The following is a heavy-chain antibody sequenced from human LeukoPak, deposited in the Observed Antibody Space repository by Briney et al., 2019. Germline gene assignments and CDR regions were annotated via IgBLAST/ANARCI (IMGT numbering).Heavy chain of an antibody. V-gene: IGHV3-11*04. CDR3: ARSRRFTNTLLEH. J-gene: IGHJ5*02. CDR2: ISSSGTSI. D-gene: IGHD1-14*01. CDR1: GITFSDYY. Sequence: GGSLRLSCAASGITFSDYYMSWIRQAPGKGLEWVSHISSSGTSINYSDSVKGRFTISRDNAKKSLYLEMNSLRVEDTAVYYCARSRRFTNTLLEHWGQGTLVTVSS.